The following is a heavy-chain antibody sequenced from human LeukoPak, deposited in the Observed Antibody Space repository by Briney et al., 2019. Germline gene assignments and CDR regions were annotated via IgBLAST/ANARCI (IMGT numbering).Heavy chain of an antibody. J-gene: IGHJ4*02. V-gene: IGHV3-23*01. D-gene: IGHD3-16*01. CDR3: TTSWPKVREGDQ. CDR1: GFTFSSYA. CDR2: INAGGGGT. Sequence: GGSLRLSCAASGFTFSSYAMSWVRQAPGRGLEWLSEINAGGGGTYFADSVKGRFTISRDNSKNTLYLQMNSFRAEDTAIYYCTTSWPKVREGDQWGQGTQVTVSS.